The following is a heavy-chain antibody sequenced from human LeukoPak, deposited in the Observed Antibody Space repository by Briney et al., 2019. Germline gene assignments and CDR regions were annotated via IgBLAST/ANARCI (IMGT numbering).Heavy chain of an antibody. V-gene: IGHV3-23*01. D-gene: IGHD5-18*01. CDR1: GFTFSSYA. CDR2: ISGGTTNT. CDR3: AKSIGNSYGFRAFDI. Sequence: GGSLRLSCAASGFTFSSYAMNSVRHAPGEGLEWLSTISGGTTNTNYADSVNGRFTISRDNSKNTLYLQMNSLRVDDTAVYYCAKSIGNSYGFRAFDIWGQGTMVTVSS. J-gene: IGHJ3*02.